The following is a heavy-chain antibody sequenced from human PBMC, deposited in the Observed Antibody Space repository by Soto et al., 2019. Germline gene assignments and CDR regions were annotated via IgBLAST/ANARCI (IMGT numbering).Heavy chain of an antibody. D-gene: IGHD6-13*01. CDR3: AKVLTRWYSSSWYDYYYGMEV. Sequence: LRLSCAASGFTFSSYGMHWVRQAPGKGLEWVAVISYDGSNKYYADSVKGRFTISRDNSKNTLYLQMNSLRAEDTAVYYCAKVLTRWYSSSWYDYYYGMEVWGPGPRVSVS. CDR2: ISYDGSNK. V-gene: IGHV3-30*18. J-gene: IGHJ6*02. CDR1: GFTFSSYG.